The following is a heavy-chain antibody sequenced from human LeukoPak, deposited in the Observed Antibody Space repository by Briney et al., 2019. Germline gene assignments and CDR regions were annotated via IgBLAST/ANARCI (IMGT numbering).Heavy chain of an antibody. Sequence: PSGTLSLTCTVSGGSISSYYWSWVRQPAGKGLEWIWRIYSSGSTKYSPSLKSRVTMSVDTSKNQFSLNRNSLTAADTAVYYCARGSSGWFSIDYWGQGILVTVSS. CDR3: ARGSSGWFSIDY. D-gene: IGHD6-19*01. CDR1: GGSISSYY. V-gene: IGHV4-4*07. J-gene: IGHJ4*02. CDR2: IYSSGST.